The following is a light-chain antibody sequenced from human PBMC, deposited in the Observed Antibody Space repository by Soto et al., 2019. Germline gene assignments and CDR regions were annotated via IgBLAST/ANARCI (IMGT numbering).Light chain of an antibody. CDR2: DAY. CDR1: QGIRKY. Sequence: DIQMTQSPSSLSASVGDRVTITCRASQGIRKYLAWYQQKPGKAPKLLIYDAYTLQSGVPSRFSGSGSGTDFALTVSSLQPEDVATYYCQQYDSDSHTFGQGTKLEI. V-gene: IGKV1-27*01. CDR3: QQYDSDSHT. J-gene: IGKJ2*01.